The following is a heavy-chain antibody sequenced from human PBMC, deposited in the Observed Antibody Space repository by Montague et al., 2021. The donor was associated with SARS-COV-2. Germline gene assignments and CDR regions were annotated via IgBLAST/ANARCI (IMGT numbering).Heavy chain of an antibody. CDR3: ARTVVVPAAMSRYYGMDV. CDR2: IYISGST. CDR1: GGSISSGSYY. J-gene: IGHJ6*02. V-gene: IGHV4-61*02. D-gene: IGHD2-2*01. Sequence: TLSLTCSVSGGSISSGSYYWSWIRQPAGKGLEWIGRIYISGSTNYNPSLKSRVTMSVDTSKNQFSLQRTSATAADTAVYYCARTVVVPAAMSRYYGMDVWGQGTSVTVSS.